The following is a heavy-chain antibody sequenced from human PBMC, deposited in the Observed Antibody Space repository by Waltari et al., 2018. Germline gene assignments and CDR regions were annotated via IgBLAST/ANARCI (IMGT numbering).Heavy chain of an antibody. Sequence: VQLVESGGGLVKPGGSLRLSCAASGFTFSSSSLNWVRKATGKGLEWVSSISRSSRYIYYADSVKCRFTNSIDNAKNSLYLQMNSLRAEDTAFYYCARDGDWYTEYYYYYYMDVCGKGTTVTVSS. CDR3: ARDGDWYTEYYYYYYMDV. D-gene: IGHD2-21*02. CDR2: ISRSSRYI. V-gene: IGHV3-21*01. CDR1: GFTFSSSS. J-gene: IGHJ6*03.